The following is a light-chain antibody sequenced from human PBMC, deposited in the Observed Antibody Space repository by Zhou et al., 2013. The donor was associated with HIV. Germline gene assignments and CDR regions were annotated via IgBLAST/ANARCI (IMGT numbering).Light chain of an antibody. CDR2: GAS. V-gene: IGKV1-39*01. J-gene: IGKJ1*01. Sequence: DIQMTQSPPSLSASVGDRVTITCRASQSISNYLNWYQQKPGKAPRLLIYGASSLQSGVPSRFSGSGSGTEFTLTISSLQPEDFATYYCQQSYSTSRGRWTFGQGTKVEIK. CDR1: QSISNY. CDR3: QQSYSTSRGRWT.